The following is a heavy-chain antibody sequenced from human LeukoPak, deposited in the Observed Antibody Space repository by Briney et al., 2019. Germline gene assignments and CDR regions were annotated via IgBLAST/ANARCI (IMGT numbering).Heavy chain of an antibody. CDR3: ARANFDTLTGWGHFDS. Sequence: SVKVSCKASGGTFSSYAISWVRQAPGQGLEWMGRIIPILGIANYAQKFQGRVTITADKSTSTAYMELSSLRSEDTAVYYCARANFDTLTGWGHFDSWGQGTLVTVSS. D-gene: IGHD3-9*01. CDR2: IIPILGIA. J-gene: IGHJ4*02. CDR1: GGTFSSYA. V-gene: IGHV1-69*04.